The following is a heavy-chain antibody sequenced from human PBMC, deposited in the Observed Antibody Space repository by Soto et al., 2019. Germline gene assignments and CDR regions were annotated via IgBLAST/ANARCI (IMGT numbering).Heavy chain of an antibody. Sequence: TLSLTCTVSGGSISSSSYCWGWIRQPPGKGLEWIGSIYYSGSTYYNPSLKSRVTISVDTSKNQFSLKLSSVTAADTAVYYCARPEGQYSSSSFDYWGQGTLVTVSS. D-gene: IGHD6-6*01. J-gene: IGHJ4*02. CDR1: GGSISSSSYC. CDR3: ARPEGQYSSSSFDY. CDR2: IYYSGST. V-gene: IGHV4-39*01.